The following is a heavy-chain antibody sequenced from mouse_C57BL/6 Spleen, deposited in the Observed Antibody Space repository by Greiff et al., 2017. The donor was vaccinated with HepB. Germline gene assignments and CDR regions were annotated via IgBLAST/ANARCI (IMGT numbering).Heavy chain of an antibody. D-gene: IGHD3-3*01. CDR2: IYPRDGST. CDR3: ARRKGNNYFDY. V-gene: IGHV1-85*01. Sequence: QVQLKESGPELVKPGASVKLSCKASGYTFTSYDINWVKQRPGQGLEWIGWIYPRDGSTKYNEKFKGKATLTVDTSSSTAYMELHSLTSEDSAVYFCARRKGNNYFDYWGQGTTLTVSS. J-gene: IGHJ2*01. CDR1: GYTFTSYD.